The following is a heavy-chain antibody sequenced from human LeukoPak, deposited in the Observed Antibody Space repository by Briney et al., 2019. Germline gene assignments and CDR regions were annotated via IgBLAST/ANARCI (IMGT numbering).Heavy chain of an antibody. V-gene: IGHV3-49*04. Sequence: GGSLRLSCTASGFTFGDHAMSWVRQAPGKGLEWVGFIRSKAYGGTTEYAASVKGRFTISRDNSKNTLYLQMHSLGAEDTAVFFCARFYSSGYSFDYWGQGTLVTVSS. CDR1: GFTFGDHA. CDR3: ARFYSSGYSFDY. D-gene: IGHD3-22*01. CDR2: IRSKAYGGTT. J-gene: IGHJ4*02.